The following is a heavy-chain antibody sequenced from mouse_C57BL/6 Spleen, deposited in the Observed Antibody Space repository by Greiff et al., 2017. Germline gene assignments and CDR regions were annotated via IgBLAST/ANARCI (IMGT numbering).Heavy chain of an antibody. CDR3: ARSRYYYGSSPYYFDY. CDR1: GYAFSSSW. D-gene: IGHD1-1*01. V-gene: IGHV1-82*01. CDR2: IYPGDGDT. Sequence: QVQLQQSGPELVKPGASVKISCKASGYAFSSSWMNWVKQRPGKGLEWIGRIYPGDGDTNYNGKFKGKATLTADKSSSTAYMQISSLTSEDSAVYFCARSRYYYGSSPYYFDYWGQGTTLTVSS. J-gene: IGHJ2*01.